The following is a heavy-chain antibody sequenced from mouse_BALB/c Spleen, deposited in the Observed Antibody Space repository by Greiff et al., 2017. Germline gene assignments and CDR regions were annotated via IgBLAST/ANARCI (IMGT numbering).Heavy chain of an antibody. Sequence: EVMLVESGGGLVKPGGSLKLSCAASGFAFSSYDMSWVRQTPEKRLEWVAYISSGGGSTYYPDTVKGRFTISRDNAKNTLYLQMSSLKSEDTAMYYCARHDYGYGIFAYWGQGTLVTVSA. D-gene: IGHD1-2*01. CDR3: ARHDYGYGIFAY. CDR1: GFAFSSYD. V-gene: IGHV5-12-1*01. J-gene: IGHJ3*01. CDR2: ISSGGGST.